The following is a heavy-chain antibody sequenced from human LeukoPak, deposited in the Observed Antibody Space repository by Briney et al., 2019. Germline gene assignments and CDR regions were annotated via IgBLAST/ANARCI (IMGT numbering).Heavy chain of an antibody. D-gene: IGHD3-10*01. CDR3: ASGSGSYSYFDY. CDR1: GYTFTGYY. Sequence: ASVKVSCKASGYTFTGYYIHWVRQAPGQGLEWMGGIIPIFGTANYAQKFQGRVTITTDESTSTAYMELSSLRSEDTAVYYCASGSGSYSYFDYWGQGTLVTVSS. J-gene: IGHJ4*02. CDR2: IIPIFGTA. V-gene: IGHV1-69*05.